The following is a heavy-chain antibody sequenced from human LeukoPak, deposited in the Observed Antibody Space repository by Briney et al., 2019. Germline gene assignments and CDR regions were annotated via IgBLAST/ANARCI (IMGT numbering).Heavy chain of an antibody. Sequence: GSLRLSCAASGLTLSNAWMTWVRQAPGKGLEWVARIKSKSDGGIKDYAAPVKGTFTISRDDSENTVYPQMNSLKIEDTAVYYCATGRSGYFDSWGQGTLVFVSS. J-gene: IGHJ4*02. CDR1: GLTLSNAW. CDR2: IKSKSDGGIK. V-gene: IGHV3-15*01. CDR3: ATGRSGYFDS.